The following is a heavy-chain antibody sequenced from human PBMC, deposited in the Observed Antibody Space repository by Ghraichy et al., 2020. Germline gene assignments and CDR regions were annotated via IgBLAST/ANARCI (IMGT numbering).Heavy chain of an antibody. J-gene: IGHJ1*01. Sequence: GGSLRLSCAASGFTFSRCSMNWVRQAPGTGLEWVSYISSGSSYIYYADSVKGRITISRDNAKNSLYLQMNSLRAEDTAVYYCARVVSSAWYCKIGGHGSLGTLVTAS. V-gene: IGHV3-21*04. CDR1: GFTFSRCS. CDR3: ARVVSSAWYCKIGGH. CDR2: ISSGSSYI. D-gene: IGHD6-19*01.